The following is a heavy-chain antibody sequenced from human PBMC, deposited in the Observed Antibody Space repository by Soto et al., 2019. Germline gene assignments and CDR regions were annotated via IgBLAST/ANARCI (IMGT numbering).Heavy chain of an antibody. CDR1: GYTFTSYG. V-gene: IGHV1-69*04. CDR3: ARDLVAAAGSYVFDP. CDR2: IIPNLGNA. J-gene: IGHJ5*02. D-gene: IGHD6-13*01. Sequence: SVKVSCKASGYTFTSYGISWVRQAPGQGLEWMGRIIPNLGNANYAQKFQGRVTITADKSTSTAYMELSSLRSEDTAVYYCARDLVAAAGSYVFDPWGQGTLVTVSS.